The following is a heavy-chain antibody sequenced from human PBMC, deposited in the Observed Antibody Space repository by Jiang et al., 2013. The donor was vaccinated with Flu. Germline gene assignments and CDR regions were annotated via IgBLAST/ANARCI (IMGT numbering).Heavy chain of an antibody. CDR2: INHSGST. CDR1: GGSFSGYY. V-gene: IGHV4-34*01. CDR3: ARGLITMVRGVIPLA. Sequence: LLKPSETLSLTCAVYGGSFSGYYWSWIRQPPGKGLEWIGEINHSGSTDYNPSLKSRVTISVDTSKNQFSLKLSSVTAADTAVYYCARGLITMVRGVIPLAWGQGTLVTVSS. J-gene: IGHJ5*02. D-gene: IGHD3-10*01.